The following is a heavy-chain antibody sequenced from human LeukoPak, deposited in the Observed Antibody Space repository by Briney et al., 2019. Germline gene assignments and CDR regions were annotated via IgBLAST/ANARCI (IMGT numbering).Heavy chain of an antibody. CDR1: GYTFSDYG. V-gene: IGHV1-18*01. J-gene: IGHJ4*02. CDR3: ARVSNSGEFDF. Sequence: ASVKVSCKTPGYTFSDYGLTWVRQAPGQGLEWLGWVTGFNGKTNYARRVEDRLILTTDTSTSTGTLDLRGLRADDTAVYYCARVSNSGEFDFWGQGTLVTVSS. D-gene: IGHD3-10*01. CDR2: VTGFNGKT.